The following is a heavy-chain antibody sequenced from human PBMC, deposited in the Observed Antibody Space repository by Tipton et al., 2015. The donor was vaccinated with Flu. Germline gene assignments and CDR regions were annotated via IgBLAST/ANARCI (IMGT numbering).Heavy chain of an antibody. CDR2: IYYSGST. J-gene: IGHJ1*01. CDR1: GGSITSYY. CDR3: AREGCYMAPFQH. V-gene: IGHV4-59*01. Sequence: TLSLTCTVSGGSITSYYWSWIRQPPGKGLEWIGYIYYSGSTNYNPSLKSRVTISVDTSKNQFSLKLSSVTAADTAVYYCAREGCYMAPFQHWGPGTLVTVSS. D-gene: IGHD3-10*01.